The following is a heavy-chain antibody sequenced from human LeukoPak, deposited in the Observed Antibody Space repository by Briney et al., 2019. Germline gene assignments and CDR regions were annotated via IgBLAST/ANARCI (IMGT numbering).Heavy chain of an antibody. Sequence: SETLSLTCTVSGGSISSYYWSWIRQPPGKGLEWIGYIYYSGSTNYNPSLKSRVTISVDTSKNQFSLKLSSVTAADTAVYYCARGLRYSGYRYFDYWGQGTLVTVSS. V-gene: IGHV4-59*01. D-gene: IGHD5-12*01. CDR2: IYYSGST. CDR3: ARGLRYSGYRYFDY. J-gene: IGHJ4*02. CDR1: GGSISSYY.